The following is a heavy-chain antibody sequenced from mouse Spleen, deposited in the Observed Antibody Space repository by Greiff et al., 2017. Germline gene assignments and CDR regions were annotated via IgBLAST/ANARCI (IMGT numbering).Heavy chain of an antibody. V-gene: IGHV5-17*01. CDR2: ISSGSSTI. Sequence: EVQLVESGGGLVKPGGSLKLSCAASGFTFSDYGMHWVRQAPEKGLEWVAYISSGSSTIYYADTVKGRFTISRDNAKNTLFLQMTSLRSEDTAMYYCAATDLYYGSRGDYYAMDYWGQGTSVTVSS. CDR3: AATDLYYGSRGDYYAMDY. D-gene: IGHD1-1*01. CDR1: GFTFSDYG. J-gene: IGHJ4*01.